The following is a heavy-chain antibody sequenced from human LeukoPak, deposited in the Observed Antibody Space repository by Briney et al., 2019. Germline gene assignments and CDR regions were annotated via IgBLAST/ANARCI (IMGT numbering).Heavy chain of an antibody. D-gene: IGHD5-12*01. V-gene: IGHV4-59*01. J-gene: IGHJ4*02. CDR1: GGSISSYY. CDR2: IYYSGST. CDR3: ARVSGYDYGADY. Sequence: SETLSLTCTVSGGSISSYYWSWIRQPPGKGLEWIGYIYYSGSTNYNPSLKSRVTISVDTSKNQFSLKLSSVTAADTAVYYCARVSGYDYGADYWGQGTLVTVSS.